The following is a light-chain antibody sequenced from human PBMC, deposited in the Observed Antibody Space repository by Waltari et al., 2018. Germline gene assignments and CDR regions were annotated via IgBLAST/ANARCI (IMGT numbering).Light chain of an antibody. CDR1: QSVSSS. V-gene: IGKV3D-15*01. Sequence: EIVMTPSPATLSLSPGESATISCRASQSVSSSLAWYQQKPGQAPRLLIYGASSRATGIPDRFSGSGSWTEFTLTISSLEPEDVAVYYCQQNSNWPLTFGGGTKVEIK. CDR3: QQNSNWPLT. CDR2: GAS. J-gene: IGKJ4*01.